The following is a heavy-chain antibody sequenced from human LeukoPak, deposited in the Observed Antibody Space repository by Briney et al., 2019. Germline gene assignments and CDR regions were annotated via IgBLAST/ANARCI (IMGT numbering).Heavy chain of an antibody. Sequence: GGSLRLSCTASGFTFGDYAMSWFRQAPGKGLEWVGFIRSKAYGGTTKYAASVKGRFTISRDDSKSIAYLQMNSLKTEDTAVYYCTRAGYYYDSSGPPHYFDYWGQGTLVTVSS. CDR1: GFTFGDYA. V-gene: IGHV3-49*03. J-gene: IGHJ4*02. CDR2: IRSKAYGGTT. D-gene: IGHD3-22*01. CDR3: TRAGYYYDSSGPPHYFDY.